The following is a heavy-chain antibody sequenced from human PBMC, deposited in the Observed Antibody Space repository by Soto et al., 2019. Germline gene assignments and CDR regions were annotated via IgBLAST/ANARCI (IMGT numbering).Heavy chain of an antibody. V-gene: IGHV4-30-4*01. CDR1: VGSISSGDYY. CDR3: ARGILGVTEY. CDR2: IYYSGST. Sequence: SETLSLTCTVSVGSISSGDYYWSWIRQPPGKGLEWIGYIYYSGSTYYNPSLKGRVTISVDTSKNQFSLKLSSVTAADTAVYYCARGILGVTEYWGQGTLVTVSS. D-gene: IGHD3-10*01. J-gene: IGHJ4*02.